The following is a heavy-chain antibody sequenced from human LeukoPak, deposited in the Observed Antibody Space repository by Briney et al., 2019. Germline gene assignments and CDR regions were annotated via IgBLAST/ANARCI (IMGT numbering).Heavy chain of an antibody. CDR2: ISSSGSTI. CDR1: GFTFSGYE. Sequence: GGSLRFSCAASGFTFSGYEMNWVRQAPGKGLEWVSYISSSGSTIYYADSVKGRFTISRDNAKNSLYLQMNSLRAEDTAVYYCARQLRTHTNWFDPWGQGTLVTVSS. D-gene: IGHD3-3*01. V-gene: IGHV3-48*03. CDR3: ARQLRTHTNWFDP. J-gene: IGHJ5*02.